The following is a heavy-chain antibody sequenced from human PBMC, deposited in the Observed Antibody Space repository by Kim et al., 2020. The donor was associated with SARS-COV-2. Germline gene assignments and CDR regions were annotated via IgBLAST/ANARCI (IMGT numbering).Heavy chain of an antibody. Sequence: GGSLRLSCAASGFTFSSYAMHWVRQAPGKGLEWVAVISYDGSNKYYADSVKGRFTISRDNSKNTLYLQMNSLRAEDTAVYYCATLHGVRGVWFYFDYWGQGTLVTVSS. CDR1: GFTFSSYA. CDR2: ISYDGSNK. CDR3: ATLHGVRGVWFYFDY. V-gene: IGHV3-30*04. D-gene: IGHD3-10*01. J-gene: IGHJ4*02.